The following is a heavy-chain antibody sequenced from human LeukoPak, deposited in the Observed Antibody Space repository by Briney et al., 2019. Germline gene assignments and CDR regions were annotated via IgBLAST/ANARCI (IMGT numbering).Heavy chain of an antibody. Sequence: GGSLRLSCAASGFTLSNAWMSWVRQAPGKGLEWVGRIKSKTDGGTTDYAAPVKGRFTISRDDSKDTLYLQMNSLKTEDTAVYYCTTPGEGYCSGTSCPIDYWGQGTLVTVSS. V-gene: IGHV3-15*01. CDR1: GFTLSNAW. D-gene: IGHD2-2*01. J-gene: IGHJ4*02. CDR2: IKSKTDGGTT. CDR3: TTPGEGYCSGTSCPIDY.